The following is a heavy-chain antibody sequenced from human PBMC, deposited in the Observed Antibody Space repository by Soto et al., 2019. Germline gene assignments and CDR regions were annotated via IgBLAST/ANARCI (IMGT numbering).Heavy chain of an antibody. D-gene: IGHD2-21*02. V-gene: IGHV3-48*02. CDR1: GFSFSDYS. CDR3: ARLPKGSLVTA. Sequence: LVESGGALVYPGGSLRLSCIASGFSFSDYSMNWVRQAPGKGLQWVSYISSSSDKTYYAYSVKGRFTVSRDNAKNALFLEMNSLRDDDTATYYCARLPKGSLVTAWGQGTRVTVSS. CDR2: ISSSSDKT. J-gene: IGHJ4*02.